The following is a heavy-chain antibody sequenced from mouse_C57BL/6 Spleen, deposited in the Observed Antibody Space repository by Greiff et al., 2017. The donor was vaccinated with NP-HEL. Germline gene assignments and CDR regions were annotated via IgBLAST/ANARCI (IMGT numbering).Heavy chain of an antibody. J-gene: IGHJ4*01. CDR3: ASDPDYYAMDY. Sequence: EVKLVESGGGLVKPGGSLKLSCAASGFTFSSYAMSWVRQTPEKRLEWVATISDGGSYTYYPDNVKGRFTISRDNAKNNLYLQMSHLKSEDTAMYYCASDPDYYAMDYWGQGTSVTVSS. CDR2: ISDGGSYT. CDR1: GFTFSSYA. V-gene: IGHV5-4*03.